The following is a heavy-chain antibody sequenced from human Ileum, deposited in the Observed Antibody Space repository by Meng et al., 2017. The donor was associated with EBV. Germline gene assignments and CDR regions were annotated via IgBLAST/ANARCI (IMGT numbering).Heavy chain of an antibody. Sequence: QVQRQGSGPGLVTPSETLSLTCTVSGGSISSYYWSWIRQPPGKGLEWIGYIYSSGSTNYSPSLKSRVTISVDTSKNQFSLNLSSVTAADTAVYYCARGGWSLDYWGQGTLVTVSS. V-gene: IGHV4-59*08. CDR2: IYSSGST. J-gene: IGHJ4*02. CDR1: GGSISSYY. D-gene: IGHD2-15*01. CDR3: ARGGWSLDY.